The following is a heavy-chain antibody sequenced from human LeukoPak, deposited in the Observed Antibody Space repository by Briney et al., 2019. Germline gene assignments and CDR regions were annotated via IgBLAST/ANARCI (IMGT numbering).Heavy chain of an antibody. J-gene: IGHJ4*02. V-gene: IGHV3-23*01. CDR3: AKDSRITGTTIYYFDY. CDR1: GFTFSSYA. D-gene: IGHD1-20*01. CDR2: ISGSGGST. Sequence: GGSLRLSCAASGFTFSSYAMSWVRQAPGKGLEWVSAISGSGGSTYYADSVKGRLTISRDNSKNTLYLHMSSLRAEDTAVYYCAKDSRITGTTIYYFDYWGQGTLVTVSS.